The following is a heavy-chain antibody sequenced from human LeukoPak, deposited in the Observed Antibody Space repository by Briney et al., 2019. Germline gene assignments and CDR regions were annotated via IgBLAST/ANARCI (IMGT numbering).Heavy chain of an antibody. D-gene: IGHD3-22*01. Sequence: GGSLRLSCAASGFTFSSYAMHWVRQAPGKGLEWVAVISYDGSNKYYADSVKGRFTISRDNSKNTLYLQMNSLRAEDTAVYYCARDRVPYYDGSGYRFDYWGQGTLVTVSS. J-gene: IGHJ4*02. V-gene: IGHV3-30*04. CDR3: ARDRVPYYDGSGYRFDY. CDR2: ISYDGSNK. CDR1: GFTFSSYA.